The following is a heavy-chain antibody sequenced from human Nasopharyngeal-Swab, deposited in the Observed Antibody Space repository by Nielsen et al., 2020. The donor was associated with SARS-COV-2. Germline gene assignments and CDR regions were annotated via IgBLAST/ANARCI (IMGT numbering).Heavy chain of an antibody. J-gene: IGHJ3*02. CDR1: GGSISSGGYY. CDR2: IYYSGST. V-gene: IGHV4-31*03. CDR3: ARVLTRNLVVALVLDAFDI. Sequence: SETLSLTCTVSGGSISSGGYYWSWIRQHPGKGLEWIGYIYYSGSTHYNPSLKSRVTISVDTSKNQFSLKLSSVTAADTAVYYCARVLTRNLVVALVLDAFDIWGQGTMVTVSS. D-gene: IGHD2-15*01.